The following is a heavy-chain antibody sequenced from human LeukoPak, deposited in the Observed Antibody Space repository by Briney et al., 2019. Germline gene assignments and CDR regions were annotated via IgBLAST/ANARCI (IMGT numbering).Heavy chain of an antibody. D-gene: IGHD3/OR15-3a*01. CDR3: AKSDHGFWTGYKK. CDR1: GFTFSGYA. V-gene: IGHV3-23*01. CDR2: ITASGDGT. J-gene: IGHJ4*02. Sequence: PGGSLRLSCAASGFTFSGYAMSWVRQAPGKGLEWVSAITASGDGTYYAESVKGRFTISRDNSKNTLYLQMISLRADDTAVYYCAKSDHGFWTGYKKWGQGTPVTVSS.